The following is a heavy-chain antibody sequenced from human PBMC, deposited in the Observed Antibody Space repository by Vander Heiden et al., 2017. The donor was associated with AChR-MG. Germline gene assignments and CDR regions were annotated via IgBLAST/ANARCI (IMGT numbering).Heavy chain of an antibody. CDR3: ARGTFWSGYYFDY. J-gene: IGHJ4*02. V-gene: IGHV4-34*01. D-gene: IGHD3-3*01. CDR2: INHSGST. Sequence: QVQLQQWGAGLLKPSEPLSLTCALHGGSFSGYYWSWSRQPPGKGLEWIGEINHSGSTNYNPSLKSRVTISVDTSKNQFSLKLSSVTAADTAVYYCARGTFWSGYYFDYWGQGTLVTVSS. CDR1: GGSFSGYY.